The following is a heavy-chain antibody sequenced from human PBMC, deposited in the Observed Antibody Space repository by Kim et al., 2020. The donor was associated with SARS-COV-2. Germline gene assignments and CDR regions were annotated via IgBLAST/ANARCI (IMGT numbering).Heavy chain of an antibody. V-gene: IGHV1-3*01. CDR3: ARDRGASXXXGXXGXXDP. Sequence: ASVKVSCKASGYTFTSYAMHCVRQAPGQSLEWMGWINADTGYTQYSRKFQGRVTITRDTSASTAYMELSSLRSEDTAVYYCARDRGASXXXGXXGXXDPWGQGTXVXVSS. J-gene: IGHJ5*02. D-gene: IGHD6-19*01. CDR2: INADTGYT. CDR1: GYTFTSYA.